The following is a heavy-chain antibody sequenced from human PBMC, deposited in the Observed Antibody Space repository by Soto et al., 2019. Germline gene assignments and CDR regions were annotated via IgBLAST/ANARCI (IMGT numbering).Heavy chain of an antibody. CDR3: TRMSGGTTGWFDP. CDR1: GGSISSYY. J-gene: IGHJ5*02. D-gene: IGHD2-15*01. CDR2: VYYSGSS. Sequence: QVLLQGSGPGLVKPSETLSLTCTVSGGSISSYYWSWIRQPPGKGLEWIGYVYYSGSSNYNPSLKIRVTISLDTSNNQFSLKLSSVTAADTAVYYCTRMSGGTTGWFDPWGQGTLVTVSS. V-gene: IGHV4-59*01.